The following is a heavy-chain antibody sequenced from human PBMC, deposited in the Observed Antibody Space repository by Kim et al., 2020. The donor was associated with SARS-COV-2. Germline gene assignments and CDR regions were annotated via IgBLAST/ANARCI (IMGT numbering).Heavy chain of an antibody. D-gene: IGHD2-15*01. J-gene: IGHJ3*02. Sequence: YANSVKGRFTISRDNSKNTLYLQMNSLRAEDTAVYYCAKDLVGGEGAFDIWGQGTMVTVSS. V-gene: IGHV3-23*01. CDR3: AKDLVGGEGAFDI.